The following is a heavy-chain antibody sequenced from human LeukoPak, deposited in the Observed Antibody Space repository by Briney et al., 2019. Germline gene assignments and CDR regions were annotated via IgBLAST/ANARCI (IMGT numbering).Heavy chain of an antibody. V-gene: IGHV4-59*12. J-gene: IGHJ3*02. CDR3: ARARRTGGGDSFDI. D-gene: IGHD7-27*01. Sequence: SETLSLTCTVSGGSISSYYWSWIRQPPGKGLEWIGYIYYSGSTNYNPSLKSRVTISVDTSKNQFSLRLSSVSAADTAVYYCARARRTGGGDSFDIWGQGTMVTVSS. CDR1: GGSISSYY. CDR2: IYYSGST.